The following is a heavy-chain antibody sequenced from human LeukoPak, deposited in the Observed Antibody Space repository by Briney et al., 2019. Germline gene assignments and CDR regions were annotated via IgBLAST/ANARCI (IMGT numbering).Heavy chain of an antibody. D-gene: IGHD5-18*01. CDR3: ASVRREIGAMVAYYYYGMDV. CDR2: IIPIFGTA. CDR1: GGTFSSYA. J-gene: IGHJ6*04. Sequence: PGSSVKVSCKASGGTFSSYAISWVRQAPGQGLEGMGGIIPIFGTANYAQKFQGRVTITGDESTSTAYMELSSLRSEDTAVYYCASVRREIGAMVAYYYYGMDVWGKGTTVTVSS. V-gene: IGHV1-69*01.